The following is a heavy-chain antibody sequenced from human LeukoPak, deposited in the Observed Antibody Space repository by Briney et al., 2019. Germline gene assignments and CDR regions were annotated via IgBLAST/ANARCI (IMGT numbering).Heavy chain of an antibody. CDR2: INHSGST. CDR3: ARTDYRA. Sequence: TSETLSLTCAVYGGSFSDYYWSWIRQPPGEGLEWIGEINHSGSTNYNPSLKSLKSRVTISVDTSNNQFSLNLSSVTAADTAVYYCARTDYRAWGQGTLVTVSS. CDR1: GGSFSDYY. D-gene: IGHD4-11*01. J-gene: IGHJ5*02. V-gene: IGHV4-34*01.